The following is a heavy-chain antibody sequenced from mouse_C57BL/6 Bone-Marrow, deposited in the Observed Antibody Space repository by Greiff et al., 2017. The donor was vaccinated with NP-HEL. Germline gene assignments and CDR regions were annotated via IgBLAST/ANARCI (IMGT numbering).Heavy chain of an antibody. CDR1: GYTFPSYW. CDR3: ARKGGTSWFAY. CDR2: LNPSSGYT. J-gene: IGHJ3*01. V-gene: IGHV1-7*01. D-gene: IGHD4-1*01. Sequence: VQLQQSGADLAKPGASVKLSCTASGYTFPSYWMHWVKQRPGQGLEWIGYLNPSSGYTTYNQKFKDKATLTADKSSSTAYMQLSSLTYEDSAVYYCARKGGTSWFAYWGQGTLVTVSA.